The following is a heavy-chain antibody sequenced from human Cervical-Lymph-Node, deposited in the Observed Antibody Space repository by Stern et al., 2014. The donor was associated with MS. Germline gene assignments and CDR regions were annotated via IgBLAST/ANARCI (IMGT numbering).Heavy chain of an antibody. V-gene: IGHV4-31*03. CDR3: ASRWSGTYYGQNWFDP. D-gene: IGHD1-26*01. Sequence: AQLVESGPGLVKPSQTLSLTCTVSGGSISSGGHYWSWIRQHPGKGLEWIGYIYYSGGTFYNPSLKSRVSISLDTSKNQFSLKLSSVTAADTAVYYCASRWSGTYYGQNWFDPWGQGTLVTVSS. CDR1: GGSISSGGHY. J-gene: IGHJ5*02. CDR2: IYYSGGT.